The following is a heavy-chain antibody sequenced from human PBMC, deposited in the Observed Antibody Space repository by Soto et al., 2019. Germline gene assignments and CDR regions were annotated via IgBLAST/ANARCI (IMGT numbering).Heavy chain of an antibody. CDR2: TSYDGSNN. Sequence: QVQLVESGGGVVQPGTSLRLSCVGSGFTFRSYVIHWVRQAPGKGLEWVALTSYDGSNNFYGDSVKGRFTISRDNSRNTVELRMDSLRIEDTALYYFARWGTTGGLDVWGQGTLVSVPS. CDR3: ARWGTTGGLDV. D-gene: IGHD3-16*01. J-gene: IGHJ4*02. V-gene: IGHV3-33*05. CDR1: GFTFRSYV.